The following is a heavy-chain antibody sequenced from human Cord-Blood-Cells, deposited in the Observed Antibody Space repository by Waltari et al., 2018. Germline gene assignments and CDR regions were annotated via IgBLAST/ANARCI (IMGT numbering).Heavy chain of an antibody. CDR1: SYG. V-gene: IGHV3-30*18. Sequence: SYGMHWVRQAPGKGLEWVAVISYDGSNKYYADSVKGRFTISRDNSKNTLYLQMNSLRAEDTAVYYCAKGEGGIDYWGQGTLVTVSS. D-gene: IGHD3-16*01. CDR3: AKGEGGIDY. J-gene: IGHJ4*02. CDR2: ISYDGSNK.